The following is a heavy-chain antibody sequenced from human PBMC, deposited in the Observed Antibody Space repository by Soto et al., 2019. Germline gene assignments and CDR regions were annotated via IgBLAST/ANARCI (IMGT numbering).Heavy chain of an antibody. V-gene: IGHV4-34*01. J-gene: IGHJ4*02. CDR1: GGSFGGYY. CDR2: IYYRGNA. CDR3: ARLEGLATISYYFDF. Sequence: PSETLSLTCAVYGGSFGGYYWSWIRQPPGKGLEWIGSIYYRGNASYNPSLQTRVTISLDKSKSQFSLKLNSVTAADSAVYFCARLEGLATISYYFDFWGPGALVTVSS. D-gene: IGHD3-9*01.